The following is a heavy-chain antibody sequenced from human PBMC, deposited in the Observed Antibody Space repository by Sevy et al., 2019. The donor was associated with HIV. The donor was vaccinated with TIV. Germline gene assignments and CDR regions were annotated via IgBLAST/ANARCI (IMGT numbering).Heavy chain of an antibody. CDR3: VREGLGGFSYSLDC. V-gene: IGHV3-7*01. J-gene: IGHJ4*02. CDR1: GFSFSTYW. Sequence: GGSLRLSCAASGFSFSTYWMTWVRQAPGKGLEWVATTNQDGTERDYVDSVKGRFTISRDNTKTSLFLQMNSLSAEDTGVYYCVREGLGGFSYSLDCWGQGTLVTISS. CDR2: TNQDGTER. D-gene: IGHD3-16*01.